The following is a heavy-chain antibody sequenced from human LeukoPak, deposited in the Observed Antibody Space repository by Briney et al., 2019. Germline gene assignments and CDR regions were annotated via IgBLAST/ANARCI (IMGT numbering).Heavy chain of an antibody. CDR3: AKEYNGYDFDY. D-gene: IGHD5-12*01. CDR1: GFTLRSYD. CDR2: TSGSGSNT. Sequence: VGSLRLSCAASGFTLRSYDMSWVRQAPGKGLEWVAATSGSGSNTYYADSVKGRFTISRDNSKNTLYLQMNSLRAEDTAVYCCAKEYNGYDFDYWGQGTLVTVSS. J-gene: IGHJ4*02. V-gene: IGHV3-23*01.